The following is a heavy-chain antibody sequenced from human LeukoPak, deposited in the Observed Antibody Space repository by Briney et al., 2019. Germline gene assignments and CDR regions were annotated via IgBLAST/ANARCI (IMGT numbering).Heavy chain of an antibody. Sequence: SQTLSLTCAISGDSVSSNSAAWNWIRQSPSRGLEWLGSTYYRSKWYNDYAVSVRSRITINPDTSKNQFSLQLNSVTPEDTAVYYCASAEGYYDSSGYYVWGQGTLVTVSS. CDR3: ASAEGYYDSSGYYV. CDR1: GDSVSSNSAA. D-gene: IGHD3-22*01. CDR2: TYYRSKWYN. V-gene: IGHV6-1*01. J-gene: IGHJ4*02.